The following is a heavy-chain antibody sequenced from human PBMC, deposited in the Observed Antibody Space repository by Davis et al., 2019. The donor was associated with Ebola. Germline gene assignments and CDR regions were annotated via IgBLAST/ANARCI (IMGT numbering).Heavy chain of an antibody. V-gene: IGHV1-2*02. CDR1: AYTFTDYY. CDR2: IKPNSGGT. D-gene: IGHD2-2*01. CDR3: AREVDCSSTNCPLDF. Sequence: ASVKVSCKGSAYTFTDYYMHWVRQAPGQGLEWMGWIKPNSGGTSYAQKLQGRVSMTRDTSISTAYMELSSLRSDDTAVYYCAREVDCSSTNCPLDFWGQGTLVTVSS. J-gene: IGHJ4*02.